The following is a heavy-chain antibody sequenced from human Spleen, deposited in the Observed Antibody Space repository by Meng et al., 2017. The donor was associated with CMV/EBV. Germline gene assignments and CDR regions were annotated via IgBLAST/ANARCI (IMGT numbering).Heavy chain of an antibody. J-gene: IGHJ6*02. CDR3: ARDDFWTGHPYSYYTMDV. Sequence: GESLKISCAASGFTFISYSMNWVRQAPGKGLEWVSSISSGSDYIYYADSLEGRFTISRDNAKMSLYLQMNSLRVEDTAVYYCARDDFWTGHPYSYYTMDVWGHGTTVTVSS. CDR1: GFTFISYS. V-gene: IGHV3-21*01. D-gene: IGHD3/OR15-3a*01. CDR2: ISSGSDYI.